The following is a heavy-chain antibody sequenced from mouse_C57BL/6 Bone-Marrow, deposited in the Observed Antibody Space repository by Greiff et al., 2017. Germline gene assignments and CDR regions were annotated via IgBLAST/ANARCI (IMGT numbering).Heavy chain of an antibody. V-gene: IGHV14-2*01. CDR1: GFNIKDYY. Sequence: VQLQQSGAELVKPGASVKLSCTASGFNIKDYYMHWVKQRTEQGLAWLGRIDPEDGATKYAPKFKGKATITADTSSNTAHLQLSSLTSKDTAVYYCARGQLRLLDWGQGTILTVSS. D-gene: IGHD3-2*02. CDR3: ARGQLRLLD. CDR2: IDPEDGAT. J-gene: IGHJ2*01.